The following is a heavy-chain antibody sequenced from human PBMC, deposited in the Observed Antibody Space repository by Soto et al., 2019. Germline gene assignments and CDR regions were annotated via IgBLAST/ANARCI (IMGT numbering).Heavy chain of an antibody. D-gene: IGHD3-16*01. J-gene: IGHJ6*02. CDR3: TKARLWGGDGYNSYYYNAMDV. CDR1: GFTFDDYA. V-gene: IGHV3-9*01. CDR2: ISWNSGRI. Sequence: EMQLVESGGGLVQPGMSLRLSCAASGFTFDDYAMYWVRQVPGKGLEWVSGISWNSGRIGYADSVKGRFTISRDNAKNSLYMPMNSLRPEDTGLYYCTKARLWGGDGYNSYYYNAMDVWGQGTTVTVSS.